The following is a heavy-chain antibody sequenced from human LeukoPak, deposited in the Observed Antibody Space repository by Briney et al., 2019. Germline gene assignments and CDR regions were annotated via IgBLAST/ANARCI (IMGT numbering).Heavy chain of an antibody. D-gene: IGHD2-8*01. CDR1: GYSFTSYW. V-gene: IGHV5-51*01. J-gene: IGHJ6*03. Sequence: GESLKISGKGSGYSFTSYWIGWVRQLPGKGLGGMGVIYPDESDTRYSPSFEAQAICPVEKPISTAYLQWSSLKASDTATYYCARHGHCTNGVCYSNYYYYMDVWGKGTTVIVSS. CDR3: ARHGHCTNGVCYSNYYYYMDV. CDR2: IYPDESDT.